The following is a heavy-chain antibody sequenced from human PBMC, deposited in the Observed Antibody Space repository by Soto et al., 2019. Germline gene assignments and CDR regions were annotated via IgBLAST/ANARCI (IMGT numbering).Heavy chain of an antibody. CDR2: IYYSGST. V-gene: IGHV4-31*03. Sequence: QVQLQESGPGLVKPSQTLSLTCTVSGGSISSGGYYWSWIRQHPGKGLEWIGYIYYSGSTYYNPSLKSRVTISVDTSKNQFSLKLSSVTAADTAVYYCARVTSSNIGRASLVDYWGQGTLVTVSS. CDR3: ARVTSSNIGRASLVDY. CDR1: GGSISSGGYY. J-gene: IGHJ4*02. D-gene: IGHD1-26*01.